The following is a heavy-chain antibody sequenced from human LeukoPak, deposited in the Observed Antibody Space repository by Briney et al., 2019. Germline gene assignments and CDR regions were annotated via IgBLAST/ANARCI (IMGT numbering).Heavy chain of an antibody. CDR2: IYSGGST. J-gene: IGHJ6*02. D-gene: IGHD5-18*01. Sequence: GGSLRLSCAASGLTVSGNYMSWVRQAPGKGLEWVSVIYSGGSTYYADSVKGRFTISRDNSKNTLYLQMNSLRAEDTAVYYCETIDGYSYGSSYYYYGMDVWGQGTTVTVSS. CDR3: ETIDGYSYGSSYYYYGMDV. V-gene: IGHV3-66*01. CDR1: GLTVSGNY.